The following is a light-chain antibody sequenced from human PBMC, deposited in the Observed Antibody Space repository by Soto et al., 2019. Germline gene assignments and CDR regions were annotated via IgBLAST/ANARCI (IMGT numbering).Light chain of an antibody. Sequence: DLQMTQSPSTLSASVGDRVTITCRASQSISTWLAWYQQKPGKAPKLLIYKASSLRNGVPSRFIGSGSGTEFTLTIYSLQPDDFASYYCQQYNGYPHTFGQGTKLEIK. CDR1: QSISTW. J-gene: IGKJ2*01. CDR3: QQYNGYPHT. CDR2: KAS. V-gene: IGKV1-5*03.